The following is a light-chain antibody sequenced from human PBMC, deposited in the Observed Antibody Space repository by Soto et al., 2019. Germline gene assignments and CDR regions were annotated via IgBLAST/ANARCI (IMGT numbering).Light chain of an antibody. CDR2: GAS. CDR1: QSVSSSQ. CDR3: QQYGSSPYT. Sequence: ETVLTQSPGTLSLSPGERATLSCRASQSVSSSQLAWYHQKPGQAPRLLIYGASSRATGVPDRFSGSGSGTEFTLSISRLEPEDFAVYYCQQYGSSPYTFGQGTKLEIK. V-gene: IGKV3-20*01. J-gene: IGKJ2*01.